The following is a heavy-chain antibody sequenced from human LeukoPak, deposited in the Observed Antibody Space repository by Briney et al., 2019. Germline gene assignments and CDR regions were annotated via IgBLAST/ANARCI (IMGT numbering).Heavy chain of an antibody. V-gene: IGHV4-4*07. Sequence: SETLSLTCTVSGDSITSYSWTWIRQSAGKGLEWIGRIYTTGTSNYSPSLKSRVTMSVDRTRNQFSLTLRSVTAADSAVYYCAKVARATGSTEWFDPWGQGTLITVSS. J-gene: IGHJ5*02. CDR1: GDSITSYS. CDR2: IYTTGTS. CDR3: AKVARATGSTEWFDP. D-gene: IGHD1-1*01.